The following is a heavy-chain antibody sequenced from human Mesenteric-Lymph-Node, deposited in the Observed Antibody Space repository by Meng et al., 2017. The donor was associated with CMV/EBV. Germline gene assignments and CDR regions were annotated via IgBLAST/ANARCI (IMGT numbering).Heavy chain of an antibody. V-gene: IGHV1-46*01. CDR3: ARGEWAGRGEYYFDY. D-gene: IGHD1-14*01. J-gene: IGHJ4*02. CDR2: INPSGGST. CDR1: GYTFTSYY. Sequence: ASVKVSCKASGYTFTSYYMHWVRQPPGQGLEWMGIINPSGGSTSYAQKFQGRVTMTRDTSTSTVYMGLSSLRSEDTAVYYCARGEWAGRGEYYFDYWGQGTLVTVSS.